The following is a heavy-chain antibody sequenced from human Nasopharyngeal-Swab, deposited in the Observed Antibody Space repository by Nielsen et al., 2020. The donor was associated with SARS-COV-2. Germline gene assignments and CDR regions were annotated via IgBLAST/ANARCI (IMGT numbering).Heavy chain of an antibody. V-gene: IGHV7-4-1*01. CDR3: ARPSPYGDYSFDY. D-gene: IGHD4-17*01. CDR2: INTNTGSP. Sequence: ASVKVSCKASGYTFTTHAMNWVRQAPGQGLEWMGWINTNTGSPRYAQGFTGRFVFSLDTSVSTAYLQIRSLKPEDTAVHFCARPSPYGDYSFDYWGQGTLVTVSS. CDR1: GYTFTTHA. J-gene: IGHJ4*02.